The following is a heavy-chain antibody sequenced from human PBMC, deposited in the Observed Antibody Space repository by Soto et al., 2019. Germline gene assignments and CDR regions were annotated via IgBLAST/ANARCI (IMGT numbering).Heavy chain of an antibody. J-gene: IGHJ4*02. D-gene: IGHD3-22*01. CDR2: IYYSGST. Sequence: SETLSLTCTVSGGSISSGGYYWSWIRQHPGKGLEWIGYIYYSGSTYYNPSLKSRVTISVDTSKNQFSLKLSSVTAADTAVYYCARDKNYYDSSGYHHYFDYWGQGTLVTVSS. V-gene: IGHV4-31*03. CDR1: GGSISSGGYY. CDR3: ARDKNYYDSSGYHHYFDY.